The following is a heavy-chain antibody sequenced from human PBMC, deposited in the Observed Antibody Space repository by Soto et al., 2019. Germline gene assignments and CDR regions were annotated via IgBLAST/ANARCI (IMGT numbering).Heavy chain of an antibody. D-gene: IGHD1-26*01. V-gene: IGHV3-30-3*01. J-gene: IGHJ4*02. CDR2: ISFDATNI. Sequence: QVKLVESRGGVVQPGRSLRLSCEASGFIFSNFDMHWVRQAPGKGLEWVALISFDATNIDYADSVKGRFTISRDNSKDILYLQMNSLRSDDTAVYYCARDPEGAVASYYFDYWGQGTLVTVSS. CDR1: GFIFSNFD. CDR3: ARDPEGAVASYYFDY.